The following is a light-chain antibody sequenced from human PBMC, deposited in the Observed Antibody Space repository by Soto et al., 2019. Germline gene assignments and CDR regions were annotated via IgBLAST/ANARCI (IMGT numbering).Light chain of an antibody. V-gene: IGKV1-5*01. CDR2: GAS. CDR3: QHHNSYSQT. CDR1: QSIRYY. Sequence: IQLTHSPPTLSASVGDRVTITCRASQSIRYYLAWYQQMPGKAPKLLIYGASSLQSGVPSRFSGSGSGTEFTLTISSLQPDDFATYFCQHHNSYSQTFGQGTKVDIK. J-gene: IGKJ1*01.